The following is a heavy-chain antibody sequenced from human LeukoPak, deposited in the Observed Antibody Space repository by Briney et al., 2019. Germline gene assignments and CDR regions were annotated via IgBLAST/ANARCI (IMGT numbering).Heavy chain of an antibody. Sequence: PGGFLRLSCAASGFTVSAKYMSWVRQGPGKGLDWISSIYSDGGTNYADSVKGRFTISRDNSKNTLYLQMNSLRPEDTAVYYCARDGGFGGPGGDNWFDSWGQGALVTVSS. CDR3: ARDGGFGGPGGDNWFDS. J-gene: IGHJ5*01. CDR1: GFTVSAKY. D-gene: IGHD3-16*01. CDR2: IYSDGGT. V-gene: IGHV3-66*02.